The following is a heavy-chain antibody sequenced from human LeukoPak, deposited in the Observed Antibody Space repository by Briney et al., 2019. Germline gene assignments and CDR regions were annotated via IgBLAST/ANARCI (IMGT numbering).Heavy chain of an antibody. CDR3: ARGMYYYDSSGYGRSFDI. D-gene: IGHD3-22*01. CDR1: GGSISSHY. CDR2: IYTSGST. J-gene: IGHJ3*02. Sequence: SETLSLTCTVSGGSISSHYWSWIRQPAGKGLEWIGRIYTSGSTNYNPSLKSRVTMSVDTSKNQFSLKLSSVTAADTAVYYCARGMYYYDSSGYGRSFDIWGQGTMVTVSS. V-gene: IGHV4-4*07.